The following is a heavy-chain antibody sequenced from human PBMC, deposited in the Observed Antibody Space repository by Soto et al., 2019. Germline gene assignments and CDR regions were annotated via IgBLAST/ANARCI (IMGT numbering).Heavy chain of an antibody. Sequence: QVQLVESGGGVVQPGRSLRLSCAASGFTFSSYAMHWVRQAPGKGLEWVAVISYDGSNKYYADSVKGRFTISRDNSKNTLYLQMNSLIAEDTAVYYCARGEYYCSGSYHYYYGMDVWGQGTTVTVSS. CDR1: GFTFSSYA. CDR2: ISYDGSNK. D-gene: IGHD3-10*01. CDR3: ARGEYYCSGSYHYYYGMDV. J-gene: IGHJ6*02. V-gene: IGHV3-30-3*01.